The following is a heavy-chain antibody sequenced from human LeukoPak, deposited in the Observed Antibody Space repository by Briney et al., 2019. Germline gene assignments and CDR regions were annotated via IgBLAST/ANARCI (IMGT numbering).Heavy chain of an antibody. J-gene: IGHJ4*02. V-gene: IGHV4-38-2*02. CDR3: ARKDYFDY. CDR1: GYSISSGYY. Sequence: SETLSLTCTVSGYSISSGYYWGWIRQPPGKGLEWIGSIYHSGSTYYNPSLKSRVTISVDTSMNQFSLKLSSVTAADTAVYYCARKDYFDYWGQGTLVTVSS. CDR2: IYHSGST.